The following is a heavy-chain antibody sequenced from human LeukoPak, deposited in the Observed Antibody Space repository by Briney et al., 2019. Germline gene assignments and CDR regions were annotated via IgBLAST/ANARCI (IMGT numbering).Heavy chain of an antibody. D-gene: IGHD3-10*01. CDR3: VKDGYYGSGRYHFDY. CDR1: GFTFSSYA. CDR2: ISSNGGST. Sequence: SGGSLRLSCSASGFTFSSYAMHWVRQAPGKGLEYVSVISSNGGSTYYADSVKGRFAISRDNSKNTLYLQMSSLRAEDTALYYCVKDGYYGSGRYHFDYWGQGTLVTVSS. J-gene: IGHJ4*02. V-gene: IGHV3-64D*09.